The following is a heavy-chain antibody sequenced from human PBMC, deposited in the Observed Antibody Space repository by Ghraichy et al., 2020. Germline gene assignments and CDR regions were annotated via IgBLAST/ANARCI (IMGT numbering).Heavy chain of an antibody. V-gene: IGHV2-5*02. CDR1: GFSLSARGVG. D-gene: IGHD3-9*01. CDR2: IYWDDDK. CDR3: AHRGAHYDLLTGYPRESVFDY. J-gene: IGHJ4*02. Sequence: SGPTLVKPTQTLTLTCTFYGFSLSARGVGVGWVRQPPGRALEWLALIYWDDDKRYNASLKSRLTITKDTSKNQVVLTMTNMDPVDTATYYCAHRGAHYDLLTGYPRESVFDYWGQGALVTVSS.